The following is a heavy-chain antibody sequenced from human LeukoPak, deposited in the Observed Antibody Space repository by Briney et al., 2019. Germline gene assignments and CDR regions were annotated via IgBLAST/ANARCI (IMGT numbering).Heavy chain of an antibody. V-gene: IGHV3-30*02. D-gene: IGHD3-9*01. Sequence: GGSLRLSCAASGFTFSSYGMHWVRQAPGKGLEWVAFIRYDGSNKYYADSVKGRFTISRDNSKNTLYLQMNSLRAEDTAVYYCAKDDSPDYDILTGYPDYWGQGTLVTVSS. J-gene: IGHJ4*02. CDR1: GFTFSSYG. CDR2: IRYDGSNK. CDR3: AKDDSPDYDILTGYPDY.